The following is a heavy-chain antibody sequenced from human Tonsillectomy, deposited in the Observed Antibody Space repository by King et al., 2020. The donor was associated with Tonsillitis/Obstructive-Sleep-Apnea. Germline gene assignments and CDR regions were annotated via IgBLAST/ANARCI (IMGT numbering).Heavy chain of an antibody. V-gene: IGHV5-51*01. CDR1: GYSFTTDW. J-gene: IGHJ3*02. CDR3: AKRVAGYCSSTTCPDAFYI. Sequence: QLVQSGAEVKKPGESLKISCKGSGYSFTTDWIGWVRQMHGKGQQWMGIIYPGDSDTRYSPSFQGQVTISADKSISTAYLQWSSLKASDTAIYYCAKRVAGYCSSTTCPDAFYIWGQGTMVTVSS. CDR2: IYPGDSDT. D-gene: IGHD2-2*01.